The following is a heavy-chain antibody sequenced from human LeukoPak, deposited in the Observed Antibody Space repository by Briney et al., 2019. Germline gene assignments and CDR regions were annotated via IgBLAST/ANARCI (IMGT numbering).Heavy chain of an antibody. CDR1: GGSISSYN. CDR3: VSRYSRLFDY. CDR2: IYTSGST. D-gene: IGHD6-13*01. Sequence: SETLSLTCTVSGGSISSYNWSWIRQPAGKGLEWIGRIYTSGSTNYNPSLKSRVTMSVDTSKNQFSLKLSSVTAADTAVYYCVSRYSRLFDYWGQGTLVTVSS. V-gene: IGHV4-4*07. J-gene: IGHJ4*02.